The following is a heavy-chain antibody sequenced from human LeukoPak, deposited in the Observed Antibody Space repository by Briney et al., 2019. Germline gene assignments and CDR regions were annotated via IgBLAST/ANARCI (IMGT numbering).Heavy chain of an antibody. CDR3: ARGGITMVRGVIPYYYYYGMDV. D-gene: IGHD3-10*01. Sequence: SETLSLTCAVYGGSFSGYYWSWIRQPPGKGLGWIGEINHSGSTNYNPSLKSRVTISVDTSKNQFSLKLSSVTAADTAVYYCARGGITMVRGVIPYYYYYGMDVWGQGTTVTVSS. V-gene: IGHV4-34*01. CDR1: GGSFSGYY. J-gene: IGHJ6*02. CDR2: INHSGST.